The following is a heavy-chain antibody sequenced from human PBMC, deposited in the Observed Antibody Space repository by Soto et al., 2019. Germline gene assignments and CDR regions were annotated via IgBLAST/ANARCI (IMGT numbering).Heavy chain of an antibody. V-gene: IGHV3-30*18. J-gene: IGHJ6*02. CDR1: GFTFSSYG. Sequence: QVQLVESGGGVVQPGRSLRLSCAASGFTFSSYGMHWVRQAPGKGLEWVAVISYDGSNKYYADSVKGRFTISRDNSKNTRYLQMNSLRAEDTAVYYCAKDTEGGMDVWGQGTTVTVSS. CDR3: AKDTEGGMDV. CDR2: ISYDGSNK.